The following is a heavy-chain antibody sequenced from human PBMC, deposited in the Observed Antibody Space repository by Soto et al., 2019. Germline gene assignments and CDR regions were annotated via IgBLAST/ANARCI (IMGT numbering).Heavy chain of an antibody. D-gene: IGHD6-19*01. J-gene: IGHJ4*02. CDR2: INHSGST. CDR1: GGSFSGYY. Sequence: SETLSLTCAVYGGSFSGYYWSWIRQPPGKGLEWIGEINHSGSTNYNPSLKSRVTISVDTSKNQFSLKLSSVTAADTAVYYCARGRRRIIGWYGLDYWGQGTLVTVSS. CDR3: ARGRRRIIGWYGLDY. V-gene: IGHV4-34*01.